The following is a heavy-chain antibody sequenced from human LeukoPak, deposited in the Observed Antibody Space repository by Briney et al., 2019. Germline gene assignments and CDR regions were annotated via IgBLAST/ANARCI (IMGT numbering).Heavy chain of an antibody. CDR2: ISSSSSYI. J-gene: IGHJ4*02. CDR3: ARDRIAAPRALNY. CDR1: GFTFSSYS. D-gene: IGHD6-13*01. Sequence: KAGGSLRLSCAASGFTFSSYSMNWVRQAPGKGLEWVSSISSSSSYIYYADSVKGRFTISRDNAKNSLYLQMNSLRAEDTAVYYCARDRIAAPRALNYWGQGTLVTVSS. V-gene: IGHV3-21*01.